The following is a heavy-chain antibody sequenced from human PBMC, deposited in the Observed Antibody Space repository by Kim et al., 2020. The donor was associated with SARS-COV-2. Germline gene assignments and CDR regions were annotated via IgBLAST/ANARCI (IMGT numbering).Heavy chain of an antibody. CDR2: ISWNSGSI. CDR3: ASRSSSPYDYGMDV. Sequence: GGSLRLSCAASGFTFDDYAMHWVRQAPGKGLEWVSGISWNSGSIGYADSVKGRFTISRDNAKNSLYLQMNSLRAEDTALYYCASRSSSPYDYGMDVWGQGTTVTVSS. V-gene: IGHV3-9*01. CDR1: GFTFDDYA. J-gene: IGHJ6*02.